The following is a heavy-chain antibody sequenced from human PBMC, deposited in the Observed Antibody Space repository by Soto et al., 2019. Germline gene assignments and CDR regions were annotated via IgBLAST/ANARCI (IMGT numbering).Heavy chain of an antibody. Sequence: QVQLVQSGAEVKKPGSSVKFSCKASGGTVSSYAISWVRQAPGQGLEWMGGIIPIFGTAYYAQKFQGRVTINADESPSTAYMELSSLRSKDTAVYYCAREKGGPGIAAAGPIDYWGQGTLVTVSS. V-gene: IGHV1-69*01. CDR3: AREKGGPGIAAAGPIDY. CDR2: IIPIFGTA. J-gene: IGHJ4*02. D-gene: IGHD6-13*01. CDR1: GGTVSSYA.